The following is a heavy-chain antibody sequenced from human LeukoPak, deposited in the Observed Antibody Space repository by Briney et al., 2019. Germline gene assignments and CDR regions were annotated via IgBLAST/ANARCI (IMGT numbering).Heavy chain of an antibody. J-gene: IGHJ4*02. Sequence: ASVKVSCKASGYTFTSNGISWVRQAPGQGLEWMGWISAYNGNTNYAQKLQGRVTMTTDTSTSTAYMELRSLRSDDTAVYYCARDYYDYVWGSYRYTNFDYWGQGTLVTVSS. D-gene: IGHD3-16*02. CDR3: ARDYYDYVWGSYRYTNFDY. CDR1: GYTFTSNG. CDR2: ISAYNGNT. V-gene: IGHV1-18*01.